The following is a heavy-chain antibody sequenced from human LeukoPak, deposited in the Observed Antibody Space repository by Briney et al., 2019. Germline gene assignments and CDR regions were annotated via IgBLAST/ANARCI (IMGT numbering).Heavy chain of an antibody. CDR2: IYSGGST. J-gene: IGHJ3*02. D-gene: IGHD2-2*01. V-gene: IGHV3-66*02. CDR1: GFTVSGNY. CDR3: ARDLVVVPAALRANAFDI. Sequence: GGSLRLSCAASGFTVSGNYMSWVRQAPGKGLEWVSVIYSGGSTYYADSVKGRFTISRDNSKNTLYLQMNSLRAEDTAVYYCARDLVVVPAALRANAFDIWGQGTMVTVSS.